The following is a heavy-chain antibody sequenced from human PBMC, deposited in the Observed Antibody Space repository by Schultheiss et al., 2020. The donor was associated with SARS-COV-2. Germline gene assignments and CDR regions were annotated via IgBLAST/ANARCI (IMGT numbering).Heavy chain of an antibody. D-gene: IGHD3/OR15-3a*01. CDR3: VRRLSEGGGLLIDY. Sequence: GGSLRLSCAASGLTVSSNYMSWVRQAPGKGLEWVSTITGSGSGTYYADSVKGRFTISRDNSRNTLYLQMNSLRAGDTAVYYCVRRLSEGGGLLIDYWGQGTLVTVSS. V-gene: IGHV3-23*01. CDR2: ITGSGSGT. CDR1: GLTVSSNY. J-gene: IGHJ4*02.